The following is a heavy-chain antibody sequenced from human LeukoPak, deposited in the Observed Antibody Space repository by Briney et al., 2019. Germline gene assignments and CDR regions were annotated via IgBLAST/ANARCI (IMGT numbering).Heavy chain of an antibody. CDR3: ARVSAAADAVDY. V-gene: IGHV4-30-4*01. J-gene: IGHJ4*02. CDR2: IYYSGST. D-gene: IGHD6-13*01. Sequence: PSETLSLTCTVSGGSISSGDYYWSWIRQPPGKGLEWIGYIYYSGSTYYNPSLKSRVTISVDTSKYQFSLKLSSVTAADTAVYYCARVSAAADAVDYWGQGTLVTVSS. CDR1: GGSISSGDYY.